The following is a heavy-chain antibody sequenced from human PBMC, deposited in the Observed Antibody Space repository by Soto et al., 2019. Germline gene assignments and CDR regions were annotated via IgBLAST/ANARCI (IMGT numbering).Heavy chain of an antibody. V-gene: IGHV4-34*01. D-gene: IGHD1-26*01. CDR3: ARGRSQWEPWPFDY. CDR1: GGSFSGYY. Sequence: PSETLSLTCAVYGGSFSGYYWSWIRQPPGKGLEWIGEINHSGSTNYNPSLKSRVTISVDTSKNQFSLKLSSVTAADTAVYYCARGRSQWEPWPFDYWGQGTLVTVSS. CDR2: INHSGST. J-gene: IGHJ4*02.